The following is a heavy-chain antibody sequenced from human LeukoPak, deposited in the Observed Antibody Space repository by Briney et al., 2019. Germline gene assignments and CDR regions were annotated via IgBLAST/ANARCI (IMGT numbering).Heavy chain of an antibody. CDR1: GGSISSYY. J-gene: IGHJ4*02. D-gene: IGHD3-16*02. CDR2: IYYSGST. CDR3: ARGVYDYVWGSYRYEYDY. Sequence: SETLSLTCTASGGSISSYYWSWIRQPPGKGLEWIGYIYYSGSTNYNPSLKSRVTISVDTSKNQFSLKLSSVTAADTAVYYCARGVYDYVWGSYRYEYDYWGQGTLVTVSS. V-gene: IGHV4-59*01.